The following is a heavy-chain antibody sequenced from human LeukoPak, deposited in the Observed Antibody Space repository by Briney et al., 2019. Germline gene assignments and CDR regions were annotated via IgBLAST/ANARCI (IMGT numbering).Heavy chain of an antibody. CDR1: GGSISSYY. J-gene: IGHJ5*02. CDR2: INHSGST. Sequence: SETLSLTCTVSGGSISSYYWSWIRQFPGKGLEWIGEINHSGSTNYIPSLKSRVTISVDTSKNQFSLKLSSVTAADTAVYYCTSPWFDPWGQGTLVTVSS. V-gene: IGHV4-34*01. CDR3: TSPWFDP.